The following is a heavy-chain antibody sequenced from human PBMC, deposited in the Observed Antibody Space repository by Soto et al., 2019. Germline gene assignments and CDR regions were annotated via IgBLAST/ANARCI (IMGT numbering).Heavy chain of an antibody. V-gene: IGHV4-59*12. CDR2: IYYSGST. CDR1: GGSISSYY. J-gene: IGHJ6*02. Sequence: SETLSLTCTVSGGSISSYYWSWIRQPPGKGLEWIGYIYYSGSTNYNPSLKSRVTISLDTSKNQFSLKLSSVTAADTALYYCARGSSIAGLYYGMDVWGQGTTVTVSS. D-gene: IGHD6-6*01. CDR3: ARGSSIAGLYYGMDV.